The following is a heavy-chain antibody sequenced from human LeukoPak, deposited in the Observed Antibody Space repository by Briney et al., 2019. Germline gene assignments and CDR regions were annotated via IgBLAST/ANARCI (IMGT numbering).Heavy chain of an antibody. CDR2: ISSSSSTI. V-gene: IGHV3-48*01. J-gene: IGHJ6*03. Sequence: GGSLRLSCAASGFTFSSYSMNWVRQAPGKGLEWVSYISSSSSTIYYADSVKGRFTISRDNAKNSLYLQMNSLRAEDTAVYYCARRGPITMVRGVNPYYYYYMDVWGKGTTVTVSS. CDR1: GFTFSSYS. CDR3: ARRGPITMVRGVNPYYYYYMDV. D-gene: IGHD3-10*01.